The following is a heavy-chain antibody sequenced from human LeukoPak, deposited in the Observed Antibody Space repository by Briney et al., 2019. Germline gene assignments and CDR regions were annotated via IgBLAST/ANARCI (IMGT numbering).Heavy chain of an antibody. CDR2: ISYDGSNK. J-gene: IGHJ4*02. V-gene: IGHV3-30*18. Sequence: AGGSLRLSCAASGFTFSSYGMHWVRQAPGKGLEWVAVISYDGSNKYYADSVKGRFVISRDNSKNTLYLQMNSLRAEDTAVYYCAKNPGYSSGWYFDYWGQGTLVTVSS. D-gene: IGHD6-19*01. CDR1: GFTFSSYG. CDR3: AKNPGYSSGWYFDY.